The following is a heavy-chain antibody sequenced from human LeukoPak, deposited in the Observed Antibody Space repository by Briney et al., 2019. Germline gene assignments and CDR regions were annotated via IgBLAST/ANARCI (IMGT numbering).Heavy chain of an antibody. D-gene: IGHD5-24*01. Sequence: GGSLRLSCAASGFSFSSYAMTWVRQAPGKGLEWVSGICGSGGSTYYADSVKGRFTISRDNSKNTLYLQMNSLRAEDTAVYYCAKDHSGVPRWPLAWGQGTLVTVSS. V-gene: IGHV3-23*01. CDR3: AKDHSGVPRWPLA. CDR1: GFSFSSYA. CDR2: ICGSGGST. J-gene: IGHJ5*02.